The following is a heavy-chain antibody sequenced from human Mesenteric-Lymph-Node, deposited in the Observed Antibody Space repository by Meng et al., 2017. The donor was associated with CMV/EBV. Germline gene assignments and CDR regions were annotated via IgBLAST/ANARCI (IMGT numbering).Heavy chain of an antibody. Sequence: GSLRLSCTVSGGSISSDNYYWSWIRQHPGKGLEWIGYIYYSGSTNYNPSLKSRVTISVDTSKNQFSLKLSSVTAADTAVYYCASIGNDYVWQHFDYWGQGTLVTVSS. CDR1: GGSISSDNYY. V-gene: IGHV4-61*01. CDR3: ASIGNDYVWQHFDY. CDR2: IYYSGST. D-gene: IGHD3-16*01. J-gene: IGHJ4*02.